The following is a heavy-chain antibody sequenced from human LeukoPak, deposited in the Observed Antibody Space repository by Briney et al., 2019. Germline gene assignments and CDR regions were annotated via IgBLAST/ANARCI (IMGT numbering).Heavy chain of an antibody. D-gene: IGHD5-18*01. V-gene: IGHV3-30-3*01. CDR1: GFTFSSSA. CDR3: ARDPYSSDYYGMDV. Sequence: PGGSLRLSCAASGFTFSSSAMHWVRQAPGKGPEWVAVSSFDGSHNYYADSVKGRFTISRDNSKNTLHLQMNSLKIDDTAVYYCARDPYSSDYYGMDVWGQGTTVTVSS. CDR2: SSFDGSHN. J-gene: IGHJ6*02.